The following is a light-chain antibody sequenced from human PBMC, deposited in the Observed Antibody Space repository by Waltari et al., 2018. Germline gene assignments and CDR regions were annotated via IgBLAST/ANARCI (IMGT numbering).Light chain of an antibody. J-gene: IGKJ1*01. V-gene: IGKV1-39*01. Sequence: DIQMTQSPPSLSASIGDRVTITCRASQSVSALLDWYQQKPGKAPKLLIFAASRLQGGVPSRFSASGSGTDFTLTSSSLQPEDFATYYCQQSHITPRTFGQGTKVEI. CDR2: AAS. CDR3: QQSHITPRT. CDR1: QSVSAL.